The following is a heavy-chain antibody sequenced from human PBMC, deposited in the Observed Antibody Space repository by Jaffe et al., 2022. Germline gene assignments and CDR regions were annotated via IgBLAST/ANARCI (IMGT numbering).Heavy chain of an antibody. Sequence: EVQLVESGGGLVQPGGSLRLSCTASGFSFSTYPMNWVRQAPGKGLEWISHIRDTGSPIFYADSVRGRFTISRDNAKNSLYLQMNSLRAEDTAVYYCVRDSYYAFDIWGQGTMITVSS. J-gene: IGHJ3*02. D-gene: IGHD2-8*01. CDR1: GFSFSTYP. CDR2: IRDTGSPI. V-gene: IGHV3-48*01. CDR3: VRDSYYAFDI.